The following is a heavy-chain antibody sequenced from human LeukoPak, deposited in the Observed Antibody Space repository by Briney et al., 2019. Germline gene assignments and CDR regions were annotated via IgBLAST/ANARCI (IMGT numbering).Heavy chain of an antibody. D-gene: IGHD2-2*03. CDR2: IWSNGNTK. J-gene: IGHJ4*02. Sequence: GGSLRLSCAASGFTSSDYGMHWVRQAPGMGLEWVAVIWSNGNTKYYADSVKGRFTISRDNSKNTLYLQMNSLRTEDTDVYYCAGYLSWCPDYWGQGTLVTVSS. CDR1: GFTSSDYG. V-gene: IGHV3-33*01. CDR3: AGYLSWCPDY.